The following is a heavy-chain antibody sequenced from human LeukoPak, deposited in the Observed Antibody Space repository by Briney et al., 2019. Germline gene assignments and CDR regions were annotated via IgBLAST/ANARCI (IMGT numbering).Heavy chain of an antibody. CDR3: ARGPATKEPGGGAFDY. Sequence: PGGSPRLSCATSGFTFSNYWMTWVRQAPGKGLEWVANINPDGSAKNYVEYVKGRFTISRDNTKNSLYLEMNSLRVEDTAVYYCARGPATKEPGGGAFDYWGQGTLVTVSS. V-gene: IGHV3-7*01. CDR1: GFTFSNYW. D-gene: IGHD6-25*01. J-gene: IGHJ4*02. CDR2: INPDGSAK.